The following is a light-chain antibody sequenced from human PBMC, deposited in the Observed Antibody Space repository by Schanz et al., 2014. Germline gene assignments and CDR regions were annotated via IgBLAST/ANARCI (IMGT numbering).Light chain of an antibody. V-gene: IGLV2-14*01. CDR2: DVS. CDR3: SSHTTDTTWL. CDR1: SSDVGGYNY. J-gene: IGLJ3*02. Sequence: QSALTQPASVSGSPGQSITISCTGTSSDVGGYNYVSWYQQHPGKAPKLMIYDVSNRPSGVSNRFSASKSGNTASLTISGLQAEDEADYYCSSHTTDTTWLFGGGTKLTVL.